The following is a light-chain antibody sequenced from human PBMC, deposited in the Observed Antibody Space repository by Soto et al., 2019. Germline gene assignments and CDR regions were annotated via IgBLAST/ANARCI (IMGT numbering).Light chain of an antibody. V-gene: IGKV1-39*01. J-gene: IGKJ1*01. CDR2: AAS. Sequence: DIQMTQSPSSLSASVGDRVTITCRASQSISSDLNWYQQKPGKAPQLLIYAASSLQSGVPSRFSGSGSGTDFTLTISSLQPEDFATYYCQQSYSTPWTFGQGTKVEIK. CDR3: QQSYSTPWT. CDR1: QSISSD.